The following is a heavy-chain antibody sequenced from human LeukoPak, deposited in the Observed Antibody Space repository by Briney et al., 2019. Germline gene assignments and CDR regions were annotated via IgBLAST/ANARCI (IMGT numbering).Heavy chain of an antibody. CDR2: INWNGGST. D-gene: IGHD1-26*01. Sequence: GGSLRLSCAASGFTFDDYGMSWVRQAPGKGLEWVSGINWNGGSTGYADSVKGRFTISRDNAKNSLYLQMNSLRAEDTALYYCARRRGSYRRYYFDYWGQGTLVTVSS. CDR1: GFTFDDYG. CDR3: ARRRGSYRRYYFDY. J-gene: IGHJ4*02. V-gene: IGHV3-20*04.